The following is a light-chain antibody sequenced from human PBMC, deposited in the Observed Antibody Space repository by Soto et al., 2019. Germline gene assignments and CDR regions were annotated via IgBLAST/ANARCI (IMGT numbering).Light chain of an antibody. CDR3: AVWDDSLNGGV. J-gene: IGLJ1*01. CDR1: SSNIGSNT. Sequence: QSVLTQPPSVSETPGQRVTISCSGSSSNIGSNTVNWYRQLPETAPKLLIYSNTQRPLGVPDRFSGSKPGTSSSLAISGLQSEDEADYYCAVWDDSLNGGVFGTGTKLTVL. CDR2: SNT. V-gene: IGLV1-44*01.